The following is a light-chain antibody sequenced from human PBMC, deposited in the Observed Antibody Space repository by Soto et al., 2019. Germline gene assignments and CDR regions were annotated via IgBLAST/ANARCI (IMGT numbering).Light chain of an antibody. CDR2: DVS. J-gene: IGKJ2*01. Sequence: DIQMTQSPSTLSASVGDRVTITCRASQSISFYLAWYQQKSGRAPKVLIFDVSTLESGVPSRFSGSGSGTEFTLTISSLQPDDFATYFCQQLNSYPPTFGQGTELEIK. CDR3: QQLNSYPPT. CDR1: QSISFY. V-gene: IGKV1-5*01.